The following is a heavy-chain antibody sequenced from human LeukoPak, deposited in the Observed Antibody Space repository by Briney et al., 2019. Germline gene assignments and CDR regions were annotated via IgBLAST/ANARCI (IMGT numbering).Heavy chain of an antibody. Sequence: SQTLSLTCTVSGGSISSGGYYWSWIRQHPGKGLEWIGYIYYSGSTNYNPSLKSRVTMSVDTSKNQFSLKLSSVTAADTAVYYCARSVDYDSSGYYYLGDYFDYWGQGTLVTVSS. J-gene: IGHJ4*02. CDR3: ARSVDYDSSGYYYLGDYFDY. CDR2: IYYSGST. D-gene: IGHD3-22*01. CDR1: GGSISSGGYY. V-gene: IGHV4-31*03.